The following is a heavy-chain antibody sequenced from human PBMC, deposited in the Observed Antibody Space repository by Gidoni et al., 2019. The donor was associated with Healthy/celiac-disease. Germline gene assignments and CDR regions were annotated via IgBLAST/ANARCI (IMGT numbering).Heavy chain of an antibody. CDR1: GGTFSSYA. D-gene: IGHD4-17*01. Sequence: QVQLVQSGAEVKKPGSSVKVSCKASGGTFSSYAISWVRQAPGQGLEWMGRIIPCLGIANYAQKFQGRVTITADKSTSTAYMELSSLRSEDTAVYYCARDWGHDYGDYEARWYFDLWGRGTLVTVSS. CDR3: ARDWGHDYGDYEARWYFDL. J-gene: IGHJ2*01. CDR2: IIPCLGIA. V-gene: IGHV1-69*04.